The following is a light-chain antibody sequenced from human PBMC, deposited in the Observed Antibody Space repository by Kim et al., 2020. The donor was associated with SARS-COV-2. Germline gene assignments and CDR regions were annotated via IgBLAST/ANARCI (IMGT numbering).Light chain of an antibody. V-gene: IGKV3-20*01. CDR2: AAS. J-gene: IGKJ4*01. Sequence: EIVLTQSPGTLSLTPGERATLSCRASQSVRNNYLAWYQQKPGQAPRLLIYAASSRATGIPDRFSGSGSGTDFTLTITGLEPEDTAVYYCQQHGYSLTVGGRAKVDIK. CDR3: QQHGYSLT. CDR1: QSVRNNY.